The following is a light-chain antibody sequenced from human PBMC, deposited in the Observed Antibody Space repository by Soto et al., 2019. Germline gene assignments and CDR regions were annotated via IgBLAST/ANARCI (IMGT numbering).Light chain of an antibody. CDR2: GAS. CDR1: QSVSSSY. J-gene: IGKJ1*01. V-gene: IGKV3-20*01. Sequence: EILLTQSPGTLSLSPGERATLSCRASQSVSSSYLAWYQQKPGQAPRLLIYGASSRATGIPDRFSGSGSGTDFTLTISRLEPEDFAVYYCQQRRTFGQGTKVDIK. CDR3: QQRRT.